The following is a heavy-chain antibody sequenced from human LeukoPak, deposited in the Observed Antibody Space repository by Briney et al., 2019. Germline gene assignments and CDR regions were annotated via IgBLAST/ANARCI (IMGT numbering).Heavy chain of an antibody. CDR2: LHYSGST. Sequence: SETLSLTCTVSGASVSASGYFWGWIRQPPGKGLEWIGTLHYSGSTYYNTSLRSRVTISVDTSKNQFSLKLNSVTSADTAIYYCARDRDGAFDFNTFDIWGLGTMVTVSS. J-gene: IGHJ3*02. D-gene: IGHD4/OR15-4a*01. V-gene: IGHV4-39*07. CDR1: GASVSASGYF. CDR3: ARDRDGAFDFNTFDI.